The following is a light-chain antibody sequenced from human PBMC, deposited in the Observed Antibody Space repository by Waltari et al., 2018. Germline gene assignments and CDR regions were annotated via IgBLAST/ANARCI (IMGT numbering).Light chain of an antibody. CDR2: GIF. J-gene: IGKJ1*01. CDR1: QSVSRAV. Sequence: RASQSVSRAVAWYQQKPGQAPRLLIYGIFSRATGIPDRFSGSGSGTDFSLTISRLEPEDFAVYYCQHYVMLPVTFGQGTRVEVK. V-gene: IGKV3-20*01. CDR3: QHYVMLPVT.